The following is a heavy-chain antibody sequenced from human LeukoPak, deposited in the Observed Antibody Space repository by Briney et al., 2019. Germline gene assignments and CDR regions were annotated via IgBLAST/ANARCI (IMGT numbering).Heavy chain of an antibody. D-gene: IGHD6-6*01. CDR2: ISRNSGTI. CDR3: AKEGGYSTSSTWFDP. V-gene: IGHV3-9*01. CDR1: GFNFAGYA. Sequence: PGGSLRLSCAASGFNFAGYAMHWVRQAPGKGLEWVSGISRNSGTIVYADSVRGRFTISRDNAKNSLYLQINSLRLEDTALYYCAKEGGYSTSSTWFDPWGQGTLVSVSS. J-gene: IGHJ5*02.